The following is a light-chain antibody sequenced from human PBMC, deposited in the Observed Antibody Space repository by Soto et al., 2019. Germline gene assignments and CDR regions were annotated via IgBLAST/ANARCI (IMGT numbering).Light chain of an antibody. V-gene: IGLV2-8*01. CDR1: SSDVGGYNY. J-gene: IGLJ3*02. CDR3: SSYTSSSTLE. CDR2: EVN. Sequence: QSALTQPPSASGSPGQSVTISCTGTSSDVGGYNYVSWYQQHPGKAPKLMIYEVNKRPSGVPDRFSGSKSGNTASLTISGLQAEDEADYYCSSYTSSSTLEFGGGTKLTVL.